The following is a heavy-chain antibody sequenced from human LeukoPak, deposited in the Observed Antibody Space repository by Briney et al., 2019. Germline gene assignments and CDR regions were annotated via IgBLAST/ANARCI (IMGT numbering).Heavy chain of an antibody. CDR3: ARRTVNAAPGNWFDP. CDR2: INPNSGGT. V-gene: IGHV1-2*02. D-gene: IGHD2-15*01. J-gene: IGHJ5*02. CDR1: GYTFTGYY. Sequence: RRASVKVSCKASGYTFTGYYMHWVRQAPGQGLEWMGWINPNSGGTNYAQKFQGRVTMTRDTSISTAYMELSRLRSDDTAVYYCARRTVNAAPGNWFDPWGQGTLVTVSS.